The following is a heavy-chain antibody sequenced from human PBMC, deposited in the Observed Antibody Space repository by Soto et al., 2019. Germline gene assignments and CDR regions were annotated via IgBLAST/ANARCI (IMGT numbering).Heavy chain of an antibody. CDR3: ARXPHRAAAPXDYYGMDV. CDR2: IIPIFGTA. D-gene: IGHD2-2*01. V-gene: IGHV1-69*01. Sequence: QVQLVQSGXEVKXPXSSVKVSCKASGGTFSSXAXXXVRQAXXXGLEWMGGIIPIFGTANYAQKFQGRVTITADESTSTAYMELSSLRSEDTAVYYCARXPHRAAAPXDYYGMDVWGQGTTVTVSS. J-gene: IGHJ6*02. CDR1: GGTFSSXA.